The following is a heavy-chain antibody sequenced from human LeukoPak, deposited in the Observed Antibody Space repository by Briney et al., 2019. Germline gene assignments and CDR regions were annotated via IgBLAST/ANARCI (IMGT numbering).Heavy chain of an antibody. CDR3: ARHVDSRPQVPFDY. V-gene: IGHV4-59*08. J-gene: IGHJ4*02. CDR1: GGSISRYY. CDR2: IYYSGST. D-gene: IGHD3-22*01. Sequence: SETLSLTCTVSGGSISRYYWSWIRQPPGKGLEWIGYIYYSGSTNYNPSLKSRVTISVDTSKNQFSLKLSSVTAADTAVYYCARHVDSRPQVPFDYWGQGTLVTVSS.